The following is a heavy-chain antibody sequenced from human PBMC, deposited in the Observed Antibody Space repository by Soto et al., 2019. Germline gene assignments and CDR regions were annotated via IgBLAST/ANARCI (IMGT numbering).Heavy chain of an antibody. Sequence: VSLRLSCTTSGFSFASFALTWVRHAPGQGLEWVATIVGSDAKTHYADSVKGRFSISRDTSRNTVYLQMNNLRADDTAIYYCAKWTYLDFWGQGTRVTAPQ. CDR1: GFSFASFA. CDR2: IVGSDAKT. D-gene: IGHD5-12*01. J-gene: IGHJ4*02. CDR3: AKWTYLDF. V-gene: IGHV3-23*01.